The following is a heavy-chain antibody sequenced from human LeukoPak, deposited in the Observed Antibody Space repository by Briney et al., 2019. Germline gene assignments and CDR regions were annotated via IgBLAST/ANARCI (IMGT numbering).Heavy chain of an antibody. CDR3: ARGVVVAATGDWFDP. CDR1: GYTFTSYD. CDR2: MNPNSGNT. Sequence: ASVKVSCKASGYTFTSYDINWVRQATGQGPEWMGWMNPNSGNTGYAQKFQGRVTMTRNTSISTAYMELSSLRSEDTAVYYCARGVVVAATGDWFDPWGQGTLVTVSS. V-gene: IGHV1-8*01. J-gene: IGHJ5*02. D-gene: IGHD2-15*01.